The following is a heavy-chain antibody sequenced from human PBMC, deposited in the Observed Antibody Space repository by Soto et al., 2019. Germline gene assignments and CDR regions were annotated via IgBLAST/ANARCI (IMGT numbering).Heavy chain of an antibody. Sequence: GGSLRLSCAASGFTFSSYGMHWVRQAPGKELEWVAVIWYDGSNKYYADSVKGRFTISRDNSKNTLYLQMNSLRAEDTAVYYCARENYGGNSDYYFDYWGQGTLVTVSS. CDR2: IWYDGSNK. J-gene: IGHJ4*02. D-gene: IGHD4-17*01. V-gene: IGHV3-33*01. CDR3: ARENYGGNSDYYFDY. CDR1: GFTFSSYG.